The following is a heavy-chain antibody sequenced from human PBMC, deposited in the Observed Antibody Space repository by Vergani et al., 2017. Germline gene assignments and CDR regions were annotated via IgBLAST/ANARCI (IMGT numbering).Heavy chain of an antibody. CDR1: GFTFSSYG. Sequence: QVQLVESGGGVVQPGGSLRLSCAAPGFTFSSYGMHWVRQAPGKGLEWVAFIRYDGNNKYYADSVKGRFTISRDNSKNTLYLQMNSLRAEDTAVYYCAKDVIYDSSGGFDYWGQGTLVTVSS. CDR3: AKDVIYDSSGGFDY. D-gene: IGHD3-22*01. V-gene: IGHV3-30*02. J-gene: IGHJ4*02. CDR2: IRYDGNNK.